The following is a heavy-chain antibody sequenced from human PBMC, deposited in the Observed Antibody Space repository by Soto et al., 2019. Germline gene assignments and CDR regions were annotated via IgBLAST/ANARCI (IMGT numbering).Heavy chain of an antibody. D-gene: IGHD2-15*01. CDR1: GGSISSGGYY. CDR2: IYYSGST. V-gene: IGHV4-31*03. Sequence: PSETLSLTCTVSGGSISSGGYYWSWIRQHPGKGLEWIGYIYYSGSTYYNPSLKSRVTISVDTSKNQFSLKLSSVTAADTAVYYCAREGPCSGGSCYFDYWGQGTLVTVSS. CDR3: AREGPCSGGSCYFDY. J-gene: IGHJ4*02.